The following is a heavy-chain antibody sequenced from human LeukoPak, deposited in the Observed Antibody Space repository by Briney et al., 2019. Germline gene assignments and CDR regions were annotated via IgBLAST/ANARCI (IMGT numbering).Heavy chain of an antibody. J-gene: IGHJ5*02. Sequence: SETLSHSCTVSGGSISGFFWTWIRQSPGKGLEYIGYIYYSGTTDYNPTLKSRVSMSVDTSKNQFFLNLTSVTAADTAIYYCARVGYGSGSWGWFDPWGQGTLVTVSS. CDR3: ARVGYGSGSWGWFDP. CDR1: GGSISGFF. V-gene: IGHV4-59*01. CDR2: IYYSGTT. D-gene: IGHD3-10*01.